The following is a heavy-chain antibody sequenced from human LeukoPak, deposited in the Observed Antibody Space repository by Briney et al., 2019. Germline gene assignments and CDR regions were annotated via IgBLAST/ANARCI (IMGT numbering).Heavy chain of an antibody. D-gene: IGHD3-9*01. V-gene: IGHV1-2*02. CDR2: INPNSGGT. Sequence: GASVKVSCKASGYTFTGYYMHWVRQAPGQGLEWMGWINPNSGGTNYAQKFQGRVTMTRDTSISTAYMELSRLRSDDTAVYYCARFGESYYDILTGYPSDYYYYGMDVWGQGTTVTVSS. CDR3: ARFGESYYDILTGYPSDYYYYGMDV. CDR1: GYTFTGYY. J-gene: IGHJ6*02.